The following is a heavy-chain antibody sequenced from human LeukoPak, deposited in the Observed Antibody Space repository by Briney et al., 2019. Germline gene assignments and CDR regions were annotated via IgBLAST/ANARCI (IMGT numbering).Heavy chain of an antibody. CDR1: GGSFSDYY. D-gene: IGHD6-13*01. CDR3: ARVPRAVGDISSWTPFDY. J-gene: IGHJ4*02. CDR2: ISSSGSTI. V-gene: IGHV3-11*01. Sequence: LSLTCAVYGGSFSDYYMSWIRQAPGKGLEWVSYISSSGSTIYYADSVKGRFTISRDNAKNSLYLQMNSLRAEDTAVYYCARVPRAVGDISSWTPFDYWGQGTLVTVSS.